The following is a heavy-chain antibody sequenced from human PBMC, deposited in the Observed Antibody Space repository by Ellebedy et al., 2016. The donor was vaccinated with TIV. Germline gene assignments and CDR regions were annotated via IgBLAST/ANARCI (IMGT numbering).Heavy chain of an antibody. Sequence: PGGSLRLSCEASGFTFSDYSMNWVRQAPGKGLEWLAYLSKRSSSLYYADSVRGRFTISRDNARNSLNLQMSSLREDDAGFYYCVRGQESVNDLTRWYFDLWGRGTLVTVSS. D-gene: IGHD5/OR15-5a*01. V-gene: IGHV3-48*02. CDR3: VRGQESVNDLTRWYFDL. CDR2: LSKRSSSL. J-gene: IGHJ2*01. CDR1: GFTFSDYS.